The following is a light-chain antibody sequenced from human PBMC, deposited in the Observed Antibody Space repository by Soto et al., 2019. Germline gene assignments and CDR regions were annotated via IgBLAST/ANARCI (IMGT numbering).Light chain of an antibody. CDR1: QSISSY. J-gene: IGKJ5*01. Sequence: DIQMTQPPSSLSASVRDRVTITCRVSQSISSYLNWYQQKPGKAPKLLIYAASSLQSGVPSRFSGSGSGTDFTFTISSLQPEDFATYYCQQSYSTPITFGQGTRLEI. CDR3: QQSYSTPIT. V-gene: IGKV1-39*01. CDR2: AAS.